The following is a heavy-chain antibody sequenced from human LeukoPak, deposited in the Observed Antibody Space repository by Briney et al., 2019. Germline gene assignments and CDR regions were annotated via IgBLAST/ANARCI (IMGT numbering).Heavy chain of an antibody. Sequence: GGSLRLSCAASGFTFSSYAMHWVRQAPGKGLEWVAVISYDGSNKYYADSVKGRFTISRDNSKNTLYLQMNSLRAEDTAVYYCAREGYYDFWSGYRYSGNYYYYGMDVWGQGTTVTVSS. J-gene: IGHJ6*02. CDR1: GFTFSSYA. CDR3: AREGYYDFWSGYRYSGNYYYYGMDV. D-gene: IGHD3-3*01. V-gene: IGHV3-30-3*01. CDR2: ISYDGSNK.